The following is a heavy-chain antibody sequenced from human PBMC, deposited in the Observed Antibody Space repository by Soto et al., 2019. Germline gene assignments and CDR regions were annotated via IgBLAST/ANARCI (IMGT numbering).Heavy chain of an antibody. CDR3: ARDFYGGYTYGPGDY. Sequence: PGGSLSLSCAASGFMFSAYWMSWVRQAPGKGLEWVANIHGDGGKIYYVGSVKGRFTISRDNAKRSLYLQMNSLRAEDTAVYYCARDFYGGYTYGPGDYWGQGALVTVSS. V-gene: IGHV3-7*01. CDR2: IHGDGGKI. J-gene: IGHJ4*02. CDR1: GFMFSAYW. D-gene: IGHD5-18*01.